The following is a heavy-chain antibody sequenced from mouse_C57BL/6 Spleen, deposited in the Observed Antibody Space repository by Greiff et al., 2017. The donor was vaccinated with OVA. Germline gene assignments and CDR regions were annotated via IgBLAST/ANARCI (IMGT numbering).Heavy chain of an antibody. V-gene: IGHV1-55*01. CDR3: EKEPNYGYAMDY. Sequence: VKLQQPGAELVKPGASVKLSCKASGYTFTSYWITWVKQRPGQGLEWIGDIYPGSGSTNYNEKFKGKATLTADKSSSTAYMQLSSLTSEDSAVYDSEKEPNYGYAMDYWGQGTSVTVSS. J-gene: IGHJ4*01. CDR2: IYPGSGST. CDR1: GYTFTSYW. D-gene: IGHD1-1*01.